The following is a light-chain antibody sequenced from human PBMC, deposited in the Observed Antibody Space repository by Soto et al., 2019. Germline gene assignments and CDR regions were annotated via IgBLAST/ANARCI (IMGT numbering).Light chain of an antibody. Sequence: EIVLTPSPATLSVSPGESATPSCRASQSVSSNLAWYQQKPGQAPRLLIYGASTRATGIPARFSGSGSGTEFTLTISSLQSEDFAVYYCQQRSNWPPITFGQGTRLEIK. CDR2: GAS. J-gene: IGKJ5*01. CDR3: QQRSNWPPIT. V-gene: IGKV3-15*01. CDR1: QSVSSN.